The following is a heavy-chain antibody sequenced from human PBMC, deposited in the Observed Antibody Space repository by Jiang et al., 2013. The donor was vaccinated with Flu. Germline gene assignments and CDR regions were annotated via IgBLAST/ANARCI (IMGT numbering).Heavy chain of an antibody. D-gene: IGHD4-23*01. CDR1: GFTFSSYA. V-gene: IGHV3-23*01. J-gene: IGHJ4*02. CDR2: ISGSGGST. Sequence: RLSCAASGFTFSSYAMSWVRQAPGKGLEWVSAISGSGGSTYYADSVKGRFTISRDNSKNTLYLQMNSLRAEDTAVYYCAKVLLTTVVTPYDYWGQGTLVTVSS. CDR3: AKVLLTTVVTPYDY.